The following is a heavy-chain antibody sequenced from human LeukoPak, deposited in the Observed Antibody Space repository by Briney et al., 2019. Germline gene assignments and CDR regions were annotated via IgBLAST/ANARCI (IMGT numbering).Heavy chain of an antibody. CDR2: INPNSGGT. D-gene: IGHD6-13*01. CDR3: ARSMQLVGDY. CDR1: GYTFSGYY. V-gene: IGHV1-2*02. J-gene: IGHJ4*02. Sequence: ASVKVSCKASGYTFSGYYMHWVRQAPGQGLEWMGWINPNSGGTNYAQKFQGRVTMTRDTSISTAYMELSRLRSDDTAAYYCARSMQLVGDYWGQGTLVTVSS.